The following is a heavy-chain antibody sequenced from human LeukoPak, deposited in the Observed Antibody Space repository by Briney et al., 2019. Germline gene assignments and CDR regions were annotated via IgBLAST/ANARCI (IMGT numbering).Heavy chain of an antibody. D-gene: IGHD3-22*01. CDR3: ARAASVENYYDSSGYYFLGNWFDP. Sequence: GGSLRLSCAASGFTFSSYSMNWVRQAPGKGLEWVSSISSSSSYIYYADSVKGRFTISRDNAKSSLYLQMNSLRAEDTAVYYCARAASVENYYDSSGYYFLGNWFDPWGQGTLVTVSS. CDR2: ISSSSSYI. CDR1: GFTFSSYS. J-gene: IGHJ5*02. V-gene: IGHV3-21*01.